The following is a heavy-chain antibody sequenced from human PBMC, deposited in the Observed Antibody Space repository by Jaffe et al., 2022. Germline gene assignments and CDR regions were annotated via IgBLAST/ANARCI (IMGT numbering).Heavy chain of an antibody. Sequence: QVQLVQSGSELKKPGASVKVSCKASGYTFTSYAMNWVRQAPGQGLEWMGWINTNTGNPTYAQGFTGRFVFSLDTSVSTAYLQISSLKAEDTAVYYCARDTVPYYDFWSGYSPTYYYYMDVWGKGTTVTVSS. CDR3: ARDTVPYYDFWSGYSPTYYYYMDV. D-gene: IGHD3-3*01. CDR2: INTNTGNP. V-gene: IGHV7-4-1*02. CDR1: GYTFTSYA. J-gene: IGHJ6*03.